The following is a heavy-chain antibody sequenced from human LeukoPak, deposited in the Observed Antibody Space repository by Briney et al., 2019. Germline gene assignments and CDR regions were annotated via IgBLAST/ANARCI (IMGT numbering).Heavy chain of an antibody. CDR1: GFTVNTNY. CDR2: IYSGGTT. V-gene: IGHV3-66*01. D-gene: IGHD5-12*01. Sequence: PGGSLRLSCAASGFTVNTNYMTWVRQAPGKGLEWVSVIYSGGTTYYADSVKGRLSISRDNSKNTLYLQMNSLRAEDTAVYYCARYDYGRSGFDYWGQGTLVTVSS. J-gene: IGHJ4*02. CDR3: ARYDYGRSGFDY.